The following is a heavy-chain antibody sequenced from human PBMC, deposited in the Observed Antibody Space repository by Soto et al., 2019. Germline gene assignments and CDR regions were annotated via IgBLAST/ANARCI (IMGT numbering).Heavy chain of an antibody. CDR3: ARDRYLDSYAFDY. CDR1: GFTFSSFA. J-gene: IGHJ4*02. Sequence: QVQLVESGGGVVQPGRSLRLSCAASGFTFSSFAMHWVRQAPGKGLEWVAVISYDGNDKYYADSVKGRFTISSDENENTLYLQMNSLRADDTAVYYCARDRYLDSYAFDYWGQGTLVTVSS. D-gene: IGHD3-9*01. V-gene: IGHV3-30-3*01. CDR2: ISYDGNDK.